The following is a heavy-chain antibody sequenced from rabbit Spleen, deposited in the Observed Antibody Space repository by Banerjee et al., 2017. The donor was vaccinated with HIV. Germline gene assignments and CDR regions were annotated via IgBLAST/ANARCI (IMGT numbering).Heavy chain of an antibody. CDR2: IATGSGNT. V-gene: IGHV1S45*01. CDR3: ARDVVSSVYAGFNL. D-gene: IGHD1-1*01. CDR1: EFSFSTSYY. J-gene: IGHJ4*01. Sequence: QEQLEESGGDLVKPEGSLTLTCTASEFSFSTSYYMCWVRQAPGKGLEWIGCIATGSGNTYYASWAKGRFTISKTSSTTVTLQMTSLTAADTATYFCARDVVSSVYAGFNLWGPGTLVTVS.